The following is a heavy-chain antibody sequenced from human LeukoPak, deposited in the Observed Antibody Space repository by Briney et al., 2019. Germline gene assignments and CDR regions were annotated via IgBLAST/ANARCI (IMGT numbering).Heavy chain of an antibody. CDR3: AKSSGSGTYFNPFDY. CDR2: INWNSGNI. D-gene: IGHD3-10*01. CDR1: GFTFDDSA. V-gene: IGHV3-9*03. Sequence: GRSLRLSCAASGFTFDDSAMHWVRQPPGKGLEWVSGINWNSGNIAYADSVKGRFTISRDNGKNSLYLQMNSLRAEDMALYYCAKSSGSGTYFNPFDYWGQGTLVTVSS. J-gene: IGHJ4*02.